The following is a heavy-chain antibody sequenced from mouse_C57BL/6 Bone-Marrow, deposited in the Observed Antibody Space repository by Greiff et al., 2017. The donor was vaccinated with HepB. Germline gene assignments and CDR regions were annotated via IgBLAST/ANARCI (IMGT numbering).Heavy chain of an antibody. J-gene: IGHJ1*03. D-gene: IGHD1-1*01. CDR1: GYTFTTYP. Sequence: QVQLKESGAELVKPGASVKMSCKASGYTFTTYPIEWMKQNHGKSLEWIGNFHPYNDDTKYNEKFKGKATLTVEKSSSTVYLELSRLTSYDSAVYYCARGYGSSSLSSFYWYFDVWGTGTTVTVSS. V-gene: IGHV1-47*01. CDR2: FHPYNDDT. CDR3: ARGYGSSSLSSFYWYFDV.